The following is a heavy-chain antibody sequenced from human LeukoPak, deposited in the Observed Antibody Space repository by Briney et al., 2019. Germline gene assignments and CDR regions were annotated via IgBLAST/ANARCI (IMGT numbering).Heavy chain of an antibody. CDR1: GYTFSGHY. CDR3: ARTGGTYSSSWNYYYYMDV. D-gene: IGHD6-13*01. CDR2: INPNSTTT. V-gene: IGHV1-2*02. J-gene: IGHJ6*03. Sequence: ASVKVSCKASGYTFSGHYIHWVRQAPGQGLEWMGWINPNSTTTNFAQKFQGRVTMTRDTSISTAYMDLTWLTSDDTAVYYCARTGGTYSSSWNYYYYMDVWGKGTTVTVSS.